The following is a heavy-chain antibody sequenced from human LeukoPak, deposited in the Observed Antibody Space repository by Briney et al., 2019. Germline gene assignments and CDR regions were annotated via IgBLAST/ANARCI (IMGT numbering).Heavy chain of an antibody. Sequence: SETLSLTCAVYGGSFSGYYWSWIRQPPGKGLEWIGEINHSGSTNYNSSLKSRVTISVDTSKNQFSLKLSSVTAADTAVYYCARGIRRIAAAGSRFDYWGQGTLVTVSS. CDR1: GGSFSGYY. CDR2: INHSGST. J-gene: IGHJ4*02. V-gene: IGHV4-34*01. CDR3: ARGIRRIAAAGSRFDY. D-gene: IGHD6-13*01.